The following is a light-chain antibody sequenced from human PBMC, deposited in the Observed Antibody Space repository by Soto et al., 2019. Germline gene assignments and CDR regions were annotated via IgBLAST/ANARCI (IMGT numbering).Light chain of an antibody. V-gene: IGLV1-47*01. Sequence: QPVLTQPPSASGTPGQRVTISCSGSSSNIGSNYVYWYQQLPGTAPRLLIYRNNQRPSGFPDRFSGSKSGTSASLAISGLRSEDEADYYCAAWDDSLSGQVFGTGTKVTVL. CDR2: RNN. CDR1: SSNIGSNY. J-gene: IGLJ1*01. CDR3: AAWDDSLSGQV.